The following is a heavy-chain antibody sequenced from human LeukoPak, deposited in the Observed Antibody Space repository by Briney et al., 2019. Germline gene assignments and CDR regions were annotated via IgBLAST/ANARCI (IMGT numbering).Heavy chain of an antibody. Sequence: SETLSLTCTVSDDSISDYYRGWIRQPPGKGLEWNGYIHNSGTSTYNLSLKSRVTISADTSKNQFSLKLNSMTTADTAVYYCTRGAGWLIDYWGQGILVTVSS. CDR1: DDSISDYY. D-gene: IGHD3-16*01. J-gene: IGHJ4*02. V-gene: IGHV4-59*01. CDR2: IHNSGTS. CDR3: TRGAGWLIDY.